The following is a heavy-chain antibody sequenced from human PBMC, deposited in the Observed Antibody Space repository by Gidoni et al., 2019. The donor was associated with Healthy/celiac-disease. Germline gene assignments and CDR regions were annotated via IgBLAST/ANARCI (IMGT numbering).Heavy chain of an antibody. J-gene: IGHJ5*02. Sequence: EVQLVESGGGLVQPGRSLRLSCAASGFTFDDYAMHWVRQAPGKGLEWVSGISWNSGSIGYADSVKGRFTISRDNAKNSLYLQMNSLRAEDTALYYCAKGSGTYYYDSSGYFNWFDPWGQGTLVTVSS. CDR1: GFTFDDYA. D-gene: IGHD3-22*01. CDR2: ISWNSGSI. V-gene: IGHV3-9*01. CDR3: AKGSGTYYYDSSGYFNWFDP.